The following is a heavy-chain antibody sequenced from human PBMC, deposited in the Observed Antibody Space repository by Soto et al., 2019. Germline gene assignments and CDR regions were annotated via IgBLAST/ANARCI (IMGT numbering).Heavy chain of an antibody. V-gene: IGHV1-46*01. CDR1: GYTFTSYY. Sequence: ASVKVSCKASGYTFTSYYMHWVRQAPGQGLEWMGIINPSGGSTSYAQKFQGRVTMTRDTSTSTVYMELSSLRSEDTAVYYCAIPQYSSSWPLAPETESYGMDVWGQGTTVTVSS. D-gene: IGHD6-13*01. J-gene: IGHJ6*02. CDR3: AIPQYSSSWPLAPETESYGMDV. CDR2: INPSGGST.